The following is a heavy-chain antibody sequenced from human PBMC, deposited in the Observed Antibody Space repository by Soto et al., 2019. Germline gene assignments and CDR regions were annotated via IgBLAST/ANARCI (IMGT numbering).Heavy chain of an antibody. CDR1: GVSISSYY. Sequence: SETLSLTCTVSGVSISSYYWSWIRQPPGKGLEWIGYIYYSGSTNYNPSLKSRVTISVDTSKNQFSLKLSSVTAADTAVYYCARDLRYCSSTSCYGKNYYYYGMDVWGQGTTVTVSS. CDR2: IYYSGST. CDR3: ARDLRYCSSTSCYGKNYYYYGMDV. V-gene: IGHV4-59*01. J-gene: IGHJ6*02. D-gene: IGHD2-2*01.